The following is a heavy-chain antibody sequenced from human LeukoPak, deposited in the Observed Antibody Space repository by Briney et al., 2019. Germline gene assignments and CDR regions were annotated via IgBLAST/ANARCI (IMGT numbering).Heavy chain of an antibody. Sequence: SETLSLTCSVSGGSISDYYWSWIRQPAGKGLEWIGRIYPSGSTNYNPSLKSRVTMSVDTSKNQFSLRLTSVTAADTAVYYCASPPPDYGDYGFASEDFWGQGTLVTVSS. D-gene: IGHD4-17*01. J-gene: IGHJ4*02. CDR1: GGSISDYY. V-gene: IGHV4-4*07. CDR2: IYPSGST. CDR3: ASPPPDYGDYGFASEDF.